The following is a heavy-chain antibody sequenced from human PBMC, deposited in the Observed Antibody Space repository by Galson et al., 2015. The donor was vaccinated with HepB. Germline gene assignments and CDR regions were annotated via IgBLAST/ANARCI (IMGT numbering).Heavy chain of an antibody. CDR1: GFTFSTYV. V-gene: IGHV3-23*01. CDR3: ARGDDFWITNWFDP. D-gene: IGHD3-3*01. CDR2: INGGGGDT. Sequence: SLRLSCAASGFTFSTYVMRWVRQVPGEGLEWVSSINGGGGDTFYADSVKGRFIISRDDSKNTLYLQMNSLRAEDTAVYYCARGDDFWITNWFDPWGQGTLVTVSS. J-gene: IGHJ5*02.